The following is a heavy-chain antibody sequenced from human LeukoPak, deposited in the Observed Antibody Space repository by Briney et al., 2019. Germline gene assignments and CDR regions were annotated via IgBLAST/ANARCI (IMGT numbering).Heavy chain of an antibody. D-gene: IGHD5-18*01. CDR1: GFTFSSYG. Sequence: PGRSLRLSRAASGFTFSSYGMHWVRQAPGKGLEWVAVIWYDGSNKYYADSVKGRFTISRVNSKNTLYLQMNSLRAEDTAVYYCARLGYSYESDYWGQGTLVTVSS. J-gene: IGHJ4*02. V-gene: IGHV3-33*01. CDR2: IWYDGSNK. CDR3: ARLGYSYESDY.